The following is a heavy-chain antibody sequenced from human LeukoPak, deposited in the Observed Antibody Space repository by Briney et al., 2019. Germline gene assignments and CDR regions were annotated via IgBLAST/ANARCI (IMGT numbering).Heavy chain of an antibody. CDR1: GDSISSYF. CDR2: FHDSGSA. J-gene: IGHJ5*02. Sequence: SETLSLTCTVSGDSISSYFWRWIRQPPGKGLEWIGYFHDSGSANYNPSLKSRITMSVDTSKNQFSLKLRSVTAADTAVYYCARDSHSVDTATPRGFDPWGQGTLVTVSS. D-gene: IGHD2-15*01. V-gene: IGHV4-59*01. CDR3: ARDSHSVDTATPRGFDP.